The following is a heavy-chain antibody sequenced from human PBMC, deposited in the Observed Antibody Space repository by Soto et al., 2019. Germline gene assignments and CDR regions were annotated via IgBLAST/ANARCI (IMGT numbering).Heavy chain of an antibody. CDR3: ASLRSRWNIDY. J-gene: IGHJ4*02. CDR1: GGSISTDDHY. Sequence: QVQLQESGPGLVKPSQTLSLTCTVSGGSISTDDHYSSWIRQPPGKGLEWIGYIYYTGSTHYNPSLKSRLFTSLDTSKNQFSLQLTSVTAADTAVYYCASLRSRWNIDYWGQGTLVTVSS. CDR2: IYYTGST. D-gene: IGHD6-13*01. V-gene: IGHV4-30-4*01.